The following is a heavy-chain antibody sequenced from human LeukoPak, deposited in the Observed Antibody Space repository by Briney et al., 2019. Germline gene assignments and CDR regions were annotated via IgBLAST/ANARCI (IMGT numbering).Heavy chain of an antibody. CDR2: ISAYNGNT. D-gene: IGHD2-15*01. CDR3: ARSGYCSGGSCYAGAFDI. J-gene: IGHJ3*02. V-gene: IGHV1-18*01. Sequence: ASAKVSCKASGYTFTSYGISWVRQAPGQGLEWMGWISAYNGNTNYAPKLQGRVTMTTDTSTSTAYMELRSVRSDDTAVYYCARSGYCSGGSCYAGAFDIWGQGTMVTVSS. CDR1: GYTFTSYG.